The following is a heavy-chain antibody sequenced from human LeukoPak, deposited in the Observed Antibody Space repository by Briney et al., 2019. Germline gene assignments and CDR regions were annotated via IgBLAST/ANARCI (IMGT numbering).Heavy chain of an antibody. CDR2: IYYSGST. V-gene: IGHV4-61*08. D-gene: IGHD6-19*01. Sequence: SETLSLTCTVSGGSSGDSIRGYYWSWIRQPPGEGLKWIGYIYYSGSTEYYPSLKSRVTISVDTSKNQFSLKLSSVTAADTAVYYCARGRSSGRIYYYYYGMDVWGQRTTVTVSS. CDR1: GGSSGDSIRGYY. CDR3: ARGRSSGRIYYYYYGMDV. J-gene: IGHJ6*02.